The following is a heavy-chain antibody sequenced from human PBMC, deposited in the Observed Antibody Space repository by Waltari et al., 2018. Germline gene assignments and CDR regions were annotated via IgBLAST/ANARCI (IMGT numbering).Heavy chain of an antibody. CDR2: IYSGGSK. J-gene: IGHJ4*02. V-gene: IGHV3-53*01. D-gene: IGHD3-22*01. Sequence: EVQLVESGGGLIQPGGSLRLSCAASGFTVSSNYMNWVRQAPGTGLELVLVIYSGGSKYDEDSVKGRFTILRDNSKNTLYLQMNSLRAEDTAVYYCASQRGGYYDSSGYYYNYWGQGTLVTVSS. CDR1: GFTVSSNY. CDR3: ASQRGGYYDSSGYYYNY.